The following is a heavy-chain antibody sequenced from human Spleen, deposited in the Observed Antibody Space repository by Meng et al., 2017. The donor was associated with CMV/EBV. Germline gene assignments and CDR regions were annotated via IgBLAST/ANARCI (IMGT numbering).Heavy chain of an antibody. Sequence: SGPTLVKPTQTLTLTCRFSGFSLRNSGVAVGWIRQPPGKALEWLALIYWNDDKVYSPSLRSRLTITKDTSKNQVVLTMTNMDPVDTATYYCAHSLRHYYGSGSYGSRYFDLWGRGTLVTVSS. D-gene: IGHD3-10*01. CDR1: GFSLRNSGVA. CDR3: AHSLRHYYGSGSYGSRYFDL. J-gene: IGHJ2*01. V-gene: IGHV2-5*01. CDR2: IYWNDDK.